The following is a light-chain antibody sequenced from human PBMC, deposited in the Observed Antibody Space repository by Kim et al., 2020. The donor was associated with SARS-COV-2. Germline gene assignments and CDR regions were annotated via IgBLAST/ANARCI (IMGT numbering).Light chain of an antibody. Sequence: PGETARITCSGDALARKYAYWYQQKSGQAPVLVIYEDSKRPSGIPERFSGSSSGTMATLTISGARVEDEADYYCDSTDSSGNHWVFGGGTQLTVL. V-gene: IGLV3-10*01. CDR3: DSTDSSGNHWV. CDR2: EDS. J-gene: IGLJ3*02. CDR1: ALARKY.